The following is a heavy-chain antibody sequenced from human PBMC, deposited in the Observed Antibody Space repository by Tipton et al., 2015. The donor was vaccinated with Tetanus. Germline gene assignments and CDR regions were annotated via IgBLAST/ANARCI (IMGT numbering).Heavy chain of an antibody. D-gene: IGHD3-3*01. CDR3: ARGRTMSGVVAPFDL. J-gene: IGHJ4*02. CDR1: GFTFGDFA. V-gene: IGHV4-34*04. CDR2: INHSGNT. Sequence: LRLSCTGSGFTFGDFAVSWIRQAPGKGLEWVGEINHSGNTNHNPSFNSRAAISVDTSKSQFSLRVRSVTAADTAVYYCARGRTMSGVVAPFDLWGQGTQVTVSS.